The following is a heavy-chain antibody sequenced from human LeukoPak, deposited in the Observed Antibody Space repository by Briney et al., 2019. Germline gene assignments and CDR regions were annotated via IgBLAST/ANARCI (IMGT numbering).Heavy chain of an antibody. CDR1: GFTFDDYA. CDR2: ISWNSGSI. D-gene: IGHD6-13*01. J-gene: IGHJ4*02. CDR3: ARGYSSRWYGLWDY. V-gene: IGHV3-9*01. Sequence: GRSLRLSCAASGFTFDDYAMHWVRQAPGKGLEWVSGISWNSGSIGYADSVKGRFTISRDNAKNSLYLQMNSLRAEDTALYYCARGYSSRWYGLWDYWGQGTLVTVFS.